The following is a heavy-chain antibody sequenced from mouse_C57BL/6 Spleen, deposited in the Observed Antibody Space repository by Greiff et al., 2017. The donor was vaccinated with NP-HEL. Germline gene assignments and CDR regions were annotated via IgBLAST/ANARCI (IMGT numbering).Heavy chain of an antibody. CDR2: IYPGSGNT. D-gene: IGHD3-2*02. Sequence: VQLQQSGAELVRPGASVKLSCKASGYTFTDYYINWVKQRPGQGLEWIARIYPGSGNTYYNEKFKGKATLTAEKSSSTAYMQLSSLTSEDSAVYFCARIDSSGAWFAYWGQGTLVTVSA. V-gene: IGHV1-76*01. J-gene: IGHJ3*01. CDR1: GYTFTDYY. CDR3: ARIDSSGAWFAY.